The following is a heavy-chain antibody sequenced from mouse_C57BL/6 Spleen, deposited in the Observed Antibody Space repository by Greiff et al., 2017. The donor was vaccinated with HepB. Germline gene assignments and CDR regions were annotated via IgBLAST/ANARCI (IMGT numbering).Heavy chain of an antibody. V-gene: IGHV5-15*04. D-gene: IGHD2-3*01. CDR2: ISNLAYSI. CDR1: GFTFSDYG. CDR3: ARQIYDGYLYFDY. Sequence: EVMLVESGGGLVQPGGSLKLSCAASGFTFSDYGMAWVRQAPRKGPEWVAFISNLAYSIYYADTVTGRFTISRENAKNTLYLEMSSLRSEDTAMYYCARQIYDGYLYFDYWGQGTTLTVSS. J-gene: IGHJ2*01.